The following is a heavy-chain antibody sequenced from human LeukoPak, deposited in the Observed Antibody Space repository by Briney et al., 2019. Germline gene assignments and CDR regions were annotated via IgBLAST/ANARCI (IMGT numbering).Heavy chain of an antibody. J-gene: IGHJ6*02. V-gene: IGHV4-31*03. D-gene: IGHD2-15*01. Sequence: SETLSLTCTVSGGSISSGGYYWSWIRQHRGKGLEWIGYIYYSGSTYYNPSLKSRITISVDTSNNQFSLRLISVTAADTAVYYCARGQGYCSGATCYHGMDVWGQGTTVTVSS. CDR1: GGSISSGGYY. CDR3: ARGQGYCSGATCYHGMDV. CDR2: IYYSGST.